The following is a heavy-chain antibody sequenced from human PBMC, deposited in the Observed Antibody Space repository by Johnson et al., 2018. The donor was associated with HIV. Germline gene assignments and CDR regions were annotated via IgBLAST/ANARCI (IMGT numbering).Heavy chain of an antibody. CDR2: ISYDGKNK. CDR3: ARDLLGYCTGGSCYSVVEAFDI. CDR1: GFTFSSYG. J-gene: IGHJ3*02. V-gene: IGHV3-30*03. Sequence: VQLVESGGGVVQPGRSLRLSCAASGFTFSSYGMHWVRQAPGKGLEWVAVISYDGKNKYYADSVKGRFTISRDKSKNTLCLQMNSLKTEDTAMYYCARDLLGYCTGGSCYSVVEAFDIWGQGTTVTVSS. D-gene: IGHD2-15*01.